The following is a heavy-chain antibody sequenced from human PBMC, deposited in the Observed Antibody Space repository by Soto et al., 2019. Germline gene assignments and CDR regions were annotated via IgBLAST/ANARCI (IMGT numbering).Heavy chain of an antibody. CDR2: INHSGST. Sequence: SETLSLTCAVYGGSFSRYYSSSIRQPPGKGLEWIGEINHSGSTNYNPSLKSRVTISVDTSKNQFSLKLSSVTAADTAVYYCARWAYSSGWYDYWGQGTLVTVSS. V-gene: IGHV4-34*01. CDR3: ARWAYSSGWYDY. D-gene: IGHD6-19*01. J-gene: IGHJ4*02. CDR1: GGSFSRYY.